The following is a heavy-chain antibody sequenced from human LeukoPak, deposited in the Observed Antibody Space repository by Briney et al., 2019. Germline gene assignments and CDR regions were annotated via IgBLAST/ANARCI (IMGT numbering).Heavy chain of an antibody. V-gene: IGHV4-59*08. Sequence: PGGSLRLSCAASGFTVSSNYMSWVRQPPGKGLEWIGYIYYSGSTNYNPSLKSRVTISVDTSKNQFSLKLSSVTAADTAVYYCARHSYDYVWGSYRQYNWFDPWGQGTLVTVSS. CDR3: ARHSYDYVWGSYRQYNWFDP. J-gene: IGHJ5*02. D-gene: IGHD3-16*02. CDR1: GFTVSSNY. CDR2: IYYSGST.